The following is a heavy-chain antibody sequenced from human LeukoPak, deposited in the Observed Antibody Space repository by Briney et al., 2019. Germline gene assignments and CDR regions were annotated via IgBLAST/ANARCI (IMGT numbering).Heavy chain of an antibody. CDR2: ISAYNGNT. D-gene: IGHD3-10*01. Sequence: EASVKVSCKASGYTFTDYYMHWVRQAPGQGFEWMGWISAYNGNTNYAQKLQGRVTMTTDTSTSTAYMELRSLRSDDTAVYYCARGQLTMVHRSGLRYFDYWGQGTLVTVSS. CDR3: ARGQLTMVHRSGLRYFDY. J-gene: IGHJ4*02. V-gene: IGHV1-18*04. CDR1: GYTFTDYY.